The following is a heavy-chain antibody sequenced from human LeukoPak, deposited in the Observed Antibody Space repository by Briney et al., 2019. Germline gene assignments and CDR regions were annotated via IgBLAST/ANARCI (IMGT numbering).Heavy chain of an antibody. CDR2: INAGNGNT. CDR1: GYTFTSYA. Sequence: ASVKVSCKASGYTFTSYAMHWVRQAPGQRLEWMGWINAGNGNTKYSQKFQGRVTITRDTSASTAYMELSSLRSEDTAVYYCARGYDILTGYHYWGQGTLVIVSS. D-gene: IGHD3-9*01. J-gene: IGHJ4*02. V-gene: IGHV1-3*01. CDR3: ARGYDILTGYHY.